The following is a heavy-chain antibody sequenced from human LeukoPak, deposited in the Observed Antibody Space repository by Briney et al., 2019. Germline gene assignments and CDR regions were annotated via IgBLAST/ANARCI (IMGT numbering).Heavy chain of an antibody. V-gene: IGHV3-48*03. CDR3: TAPGEEHRLVAQAFDI. D-gene: IGHD6-19*01. CDR1: GFTFSSYE. J-gene: IGHJ3*02. Sequence: GGSLRLACAGSGFTFSSYEMNWVRQAPGKGLEWISYISHGDMTTYYADSVKGRFTISRDNAKNSLYLQMNSLRTEDTAVYYCTAPGEEHRLVAQAFDIWGQGPMVTV. CDR2: ISHGDMTT.